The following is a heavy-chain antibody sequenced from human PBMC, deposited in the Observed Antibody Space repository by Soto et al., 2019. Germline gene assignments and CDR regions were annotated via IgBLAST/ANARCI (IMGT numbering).Heavy chain of an antibody. D-gene: IGHD3-10*01. J-gene: IGHJ6*02. CDR2: TSYSGTT. Sequence: QVQLQESGPGLAKPSETLSLTCTVSGASLSSYYWSWIRQPPGKGLEWIGYTSYSGTTNFNPSLKSPVTISVDTSKNQFSLRLSSVTTVDTAMYYCARTRWFVAAKLIYYYYGMDVWGQGTTVTVSS. CDR1: GASLSSYY. CDR3: ARTRWFVAAKLIYYYYGMDV. V-gene: IGHV4-59*01.